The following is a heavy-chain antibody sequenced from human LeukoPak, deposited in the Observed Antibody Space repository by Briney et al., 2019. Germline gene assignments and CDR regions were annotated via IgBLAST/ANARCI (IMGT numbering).Heavy chain of an antibody. CDR1: GFTFSGSA. V-gene: IGHV3-73*01. Sequence: GGSLKLSCAASGFTFSGSAMHWVRQASGKGLEWVGRIRSKANSYATAYAASVKGRFTISRDDSKNTAYLQMNSLKTEDTAVYSCTTRGITGTTIRPPPDYWGQGTLVTVSS. CDR2: IRSKANSYAT. D-gene: IGHD1-20*01. J-gene: IGHJ4*02. CDR3: TTRGITGTTIRPPPDY.